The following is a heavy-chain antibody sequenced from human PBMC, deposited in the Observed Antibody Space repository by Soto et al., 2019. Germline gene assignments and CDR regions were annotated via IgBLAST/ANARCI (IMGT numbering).Heavy chain of an antibody. CDR1: GYSFTSYW. V-gene: IGHV5-10-1*01. Sequence: GESLKISCKGSGYSFTSYWISWVRQMPGKGLEWMGRIDPSDSYTNYSPSFQGHVTISADKSISTAYLQRSSLKASDTAMYYCARLKYSSSWYGYYYYYGMDVWGQGTTVTVSS. J-gene: IGHJ6*02. CDR2: IDPSDSYT. CDR3: ARLKYSSSWYGYYYYYGMDV. D-gene: IGHD6-13*01.